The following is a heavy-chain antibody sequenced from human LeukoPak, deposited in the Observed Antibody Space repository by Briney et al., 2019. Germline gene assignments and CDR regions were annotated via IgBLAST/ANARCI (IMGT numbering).Heavy chain of an antibody. Sequence: PGGSLRLSCAASGFTFSSYGMHWVRQAPGKGLEWVAVIWYDGSNKYYADSVKGRFTISRDNSKNTLYLQMNSLRAEDTAVYYCARDGYSNGFDYWGQGTLVTVSS. J-gene: IGHJ4*02. CDR2: IWYDGSNK. CDR1: GFTFSSYG. V-gene: IGHV3-33*01. CDR3: ARDGYSNGFDY. D-gene: IGHD4-11*01.